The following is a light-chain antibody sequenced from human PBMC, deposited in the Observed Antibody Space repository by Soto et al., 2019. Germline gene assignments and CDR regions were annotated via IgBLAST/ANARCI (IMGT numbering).Light chain of an antibody. CDR2: VAS. Sequence: EIVMTQSPATLSLSPGERATLSCRASQSVRSSYLAWYQQKHGQAPRLLIYVASTRTTGIPARFSGSHSGTEFPLTIRGLQSEDFADSYCQQYVNWPSSNFGQGTRREIK. CDR3: QQYVNWPSSN. J-gene: IGKJ5*01. CDR1: QSVRSSY. V-gene: IGKV3-15*01.